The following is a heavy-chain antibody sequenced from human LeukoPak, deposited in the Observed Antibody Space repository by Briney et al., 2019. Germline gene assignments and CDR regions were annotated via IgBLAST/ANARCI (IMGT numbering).Heavy chain of an antibody. CDR2: IYYSGST. J-gene: IGHJ4*02. CDR3: ARHEPPTIYRGKASYFDY. CDR1: GGSISSSSYY. V-gene: IGHV4-39*01. Sequence: SETLSLTCTVSGGSISSSSYYWGWIRQPPGKGLEWIGSIYYSGSTCYNPSLKSRVTISVGTSKNQFSLKLSSVTAADTAVYYCARHEPPTIYRGKASYFDYWGQGTLVTVSS. D-gene: IGHD3-16*02.